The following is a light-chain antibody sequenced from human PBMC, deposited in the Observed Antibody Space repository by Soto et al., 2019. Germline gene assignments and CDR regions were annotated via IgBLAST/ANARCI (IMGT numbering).Light chain of an antibody. V-gene: IGLV1-40*01. Sequence: QSLLTQPPSVSGAPGQRVTISCTGSSSNIGAGHVVHWYQQFPGRAPNLLIFGSSNRPSGVPDRFSGSKSGTSASLAITGLQAEDEADYYCQSYDNGLSASVFGGGTKVTVL. J-gene: IGLJ2*01. CDR2: GSS. CDR3: QSYDNGLSASV. CDR1: SSNIGAGHV.